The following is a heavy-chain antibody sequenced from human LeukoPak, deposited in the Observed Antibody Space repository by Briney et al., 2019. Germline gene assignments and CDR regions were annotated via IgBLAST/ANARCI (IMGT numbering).Heavy chain of an antibody. CDR2: IYYSGIT. V-gene: IGHV4-59*01. Sequence: SETLSLTCTVSGDSISSYYWSWIRQPPGKGLEWIGYIYYSGITKYNPSLKSRVTISLDKSRNHVSLKLTSVTAADTAVYYCARGGSSGSSNWFDPWGQGILVTVSS. D-gene: IGHD5-12*01. J-gene: IGHJ5*02. CDR1: GDSISSYY. CDR3: ARGGSSGSSNWFDP.